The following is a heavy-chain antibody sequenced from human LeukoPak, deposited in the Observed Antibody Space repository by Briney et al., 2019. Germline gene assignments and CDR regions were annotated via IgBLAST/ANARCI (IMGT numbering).Heavy chain of an antibody. CDR2: ISYDGSNQ. CDR1: GITFSSYG. CDR3: AKASGDSSGYRFDY. J-gene: IGHJ4*02. Sequence: PGGSLRLSCAASGITFSSYGMHWVRQAPGKGLEWVAVISYDGSNQYYGDSVKGRFTISRDNSKNTLYLQMNSLRPEDTAVYYCAKASGDSSGYRFDYWGQGTLVTVSS. V-gene: IGHV3-30*18. D-gene: IGHD3-22*01.